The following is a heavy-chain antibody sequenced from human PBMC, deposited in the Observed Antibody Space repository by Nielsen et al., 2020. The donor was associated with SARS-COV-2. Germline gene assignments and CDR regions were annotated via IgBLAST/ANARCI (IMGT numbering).Heavy chain of an antibody. CDR1: GFTLNAYG. J-gene: IGHJ4*02. Sequence: GESLKISCAASGFTLNAYGIHWVRQAPGKGLEWVSSIGAIDGSTNYAESLRGRFTISRDNSKNTLYLQINSLRAEDTAMYYCAKNPSRRDYGADYWGQGTLVTVSS. CDR3: AKNPSRRDYGADY. D-gene: IGHD4-17*01. V-gene: IGHV3-23*01. CDR2: IGAIDGST.